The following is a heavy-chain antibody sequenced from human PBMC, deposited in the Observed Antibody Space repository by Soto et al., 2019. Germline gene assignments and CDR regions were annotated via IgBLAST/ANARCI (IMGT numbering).Heavy chain of an antibody. J-gene: IGHJ4*02. CDR3: ARGRGIVATINRSLLFDY. Sequence: QVQLQESGPGLVKPSQTLSLTCTVSGGSISSGGYYWSWIRQHPGKGLEWIGYIYYSGSTYYNPPLRRRVTMAVDRAKNQSSRKLSSVTASDTAVYYCARGRGIVATINRSLLFDYWGQGTLVTVSS. CDR2: IYYSGST. D-gene: IGHD5-12*01. V-gene: IGHV4-31*03. CDR1: GGSISSGGYY.